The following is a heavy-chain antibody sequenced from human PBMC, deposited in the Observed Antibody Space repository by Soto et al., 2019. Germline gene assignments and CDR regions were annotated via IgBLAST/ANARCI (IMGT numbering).Heavy chain of an antibody. D-gene: IGHD6-19*01. CDR1: GYTFTSYG. J-gene: IGHJ6*02. CDR2: ISAYNGNT. Sequence: SVKVSCKASGYTFTSYGISWVRQAPGQGLEWMGWISAYNGNTNYAQKLQGRVTMTTDTSTSTAYMELRSLRSDDTAVYYCARVGLAVAGPYYYYYGMDVWGQGTTVTVSS. CDR3: ARVGLAVAGPYYYYYGMDV. V-gene: IGHV1-18*01.